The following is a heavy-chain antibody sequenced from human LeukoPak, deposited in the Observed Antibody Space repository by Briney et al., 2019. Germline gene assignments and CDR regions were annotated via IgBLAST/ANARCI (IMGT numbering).Heavy chain of an antibody. CDR1: GFTFSSYA. J-gene: IGHJ5*02. Sequence: GGSLRLSCAASGFTFSSYAMHWVRQAPGKGLEWVAVISYDGSNKYYADSVKGRFTISRDNSMNTLYLQMYSLRAEDTAVYYCARDAYTGYTAMAKYNWFDPWGQGTLVTVSS. CDR3: ARDAYTGYTAMAKYNWFDP. V-gene: IGHV3-30-3*01. D-gene: IGHD5-18*01. CDR2: ISYDGSNK.